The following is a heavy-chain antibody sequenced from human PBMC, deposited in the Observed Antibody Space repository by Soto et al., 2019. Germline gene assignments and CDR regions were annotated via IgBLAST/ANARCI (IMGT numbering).Heavy chain of an antibody. Sequence: PGGSLRLSCVASGFPFSSYAMNWVRQAPGKGLEWVSYITTSGKTIHYADSVKGRFTISRDNAKNSLYLQMNSLRAEDTAVYYCARDIDYYDSSGYQDYWGPGTLVTVSS. V-gene: IGHV3-48*03. J-gene: IGHJ4*02. CDR2: ITTSGKTI. CDR1: GFPFSSYA. D-gene: IGHD3-22*01. CDR3: ARDIDYYDSSGYQDY.